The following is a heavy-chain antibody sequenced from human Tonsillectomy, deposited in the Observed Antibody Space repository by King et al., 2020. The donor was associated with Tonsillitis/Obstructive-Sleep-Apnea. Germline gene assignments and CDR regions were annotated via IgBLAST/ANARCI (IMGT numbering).Heavy chain of an antibody. J-gene: IGHJ4*02. CDR2: ISSSSSYT. CDR1: GFTFSDYY. Sequence: QLVQSGGGLVKPGGSLRLSCAASGFTFSDYYMSWIRQAPGKGLEWVSYISSSSSYTNYADSVKGRFTISRANAKNSLYLQMNSLRAEDTAVYYCARGTQGYCSSTSCPSYYFDYWGQGTLVTVSS. D-gene: IGHD2-2*01. V-gene: IGHV3-11*05. CDR3: ARGTQGYCSSTSCPSYYFDY.